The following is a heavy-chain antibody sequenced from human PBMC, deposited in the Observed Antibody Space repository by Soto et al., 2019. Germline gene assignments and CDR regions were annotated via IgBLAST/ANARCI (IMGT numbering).Heavy chain of an antibody. CDR1: GFTFSSYG. CDR2: ISYDGSNK. V-gene: IGHV3-30*18. Sequence: QVQLVESGGGVVQPGRSLRLSCAASGFTFSSYGMHWVRQAPGKGLEWVAVISYDGSNKYYADSVKGRFTISRDNSKNTLYLQMNSLRAEDTAVYYCEKDREGGDSGYDTFDYWGQGTLVTVSS. CDR3: EKDREGGDSGYDTFDY. D-gene: IGHD5-12*01. J-gene: IGHJ4*02.